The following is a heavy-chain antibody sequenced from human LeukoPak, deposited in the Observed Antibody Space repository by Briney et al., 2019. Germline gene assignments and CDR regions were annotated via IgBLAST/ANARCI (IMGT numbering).Heavy chain of an antibody. CDR3: ARLYSGNFYFDY. V-gene: IGHV4-39*01. CDR1: GGSVTNSLYY. Sequence: SETLSLTCTVSGGSVTNSLYYWAWIRQPPGKGLEWIGSIYYSGSTYCNPSLKSRVTISVDTSKNQFSLKLNSVTAADTAVYYCARLYSGNFYFDYWGQGTLVTVSS. J-gene: IGHJ4*02. CDR2: IYYSGST. D-gene: IGHD1-26*01.